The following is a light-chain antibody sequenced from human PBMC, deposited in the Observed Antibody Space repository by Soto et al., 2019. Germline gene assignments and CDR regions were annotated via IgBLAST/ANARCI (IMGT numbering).Light chain of an antibody. CDR2: AAS. V-gene: IGKV1-39*01. J-gene: IGKJ1*01. Sequence: DIQMTQYPSSLTASVGDRVTITCRASQSISSYLNWYQQKPGKAPKLLIYAASSLQSGVPSRFSGSGSGTDFTLTIISLQTQDFATYYCQQSYSTVWTFGQGTKVDNK. CDR1: QSISSY. CDR3: QQSYSTVWT.